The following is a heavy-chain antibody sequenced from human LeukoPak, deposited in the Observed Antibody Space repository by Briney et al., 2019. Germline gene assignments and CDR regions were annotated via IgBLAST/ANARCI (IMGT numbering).Heavy chain of an antibody. V-gene: IGHV3-15*01. CDR2: IKSKTDGGTT. CDR3: TTDGGITIRPLFDF. J-gene: IGHJ4*02. D-gene: IGHD1-14*01. Sequence: GGSLRLSCAASGITFTSAWMGWVRQAPGKGLEWVGRIKSKTDGGTTDYAAPVRGRFTISTDDSKITSYLQMNNLKIEDTAVCYCTTDGGITIRPLFDFWGQGTLVTVSS. CDR1: GITFTSAW.